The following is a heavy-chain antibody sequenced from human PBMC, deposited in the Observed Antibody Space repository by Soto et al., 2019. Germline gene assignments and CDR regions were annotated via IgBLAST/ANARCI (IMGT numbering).Heavy chain of an antibody. D-gene: IGHD6-6*01. V-gene: IGHV4-59*01. J-gene: IGHJ6*03. Sequence: QVQLQESGPGLVKPSETLSLTCTVSGGSISSYYWSWIRQPPGKGLEWIGYIYYSGSTNYNPSLKSRVTRSVDTSKNQFSLKLRSVTAADTAVYYCARSIAARPYYYYMDVWGKGTTVTVSS. CDR1: GGSISSYY. CDR3: ARSIAARPYYYYMDV. CDR2: IYYSGST.